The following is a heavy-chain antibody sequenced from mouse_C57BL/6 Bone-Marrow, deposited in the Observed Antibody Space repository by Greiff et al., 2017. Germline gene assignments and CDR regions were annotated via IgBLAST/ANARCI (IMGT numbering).Heavy chain of an antibody. Sequence: VQLVESGPELVKPGASVKISCKASGYAFSSSWMNWVKQRPGKGLEWIGRIYPGDGDTNYNGKFKGKATLTADKSSSTAYMQLSSLTSEDSAVYFCARTRFHYYGSSPAWFAYWGQGTLVTVSA. CDR1: GYAFSSSW. V-gene: IGHV1-82*01. CDR3: ARTRFHYYGSSPAWFAY. CDR2: IYPGDGDT. D-gene: IGHD1-1*01. J-gene: IGHJ3*01.